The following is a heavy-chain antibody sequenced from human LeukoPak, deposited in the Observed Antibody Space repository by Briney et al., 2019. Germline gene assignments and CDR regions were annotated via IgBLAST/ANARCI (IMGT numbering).Heavy chain of an antibody. CDR1: GDSITSSSYY. J-gene: IGHJ4*02. CDR3: ARRSVAGRNFDY. Sequence: SETLSLTCSVSGDSITSSSYYWGWIRQPPGKGLEWIGSIYHSGSTYYNPSLKSRVTISVDTSKNQFSLKLSSVTAADTAVYYCARRSVAGRNFDYWGQGTLVTVSS. V-gene: IGHV4-39*01. CDR2: IYHSGST. D-gene: IGHD6-19*01.